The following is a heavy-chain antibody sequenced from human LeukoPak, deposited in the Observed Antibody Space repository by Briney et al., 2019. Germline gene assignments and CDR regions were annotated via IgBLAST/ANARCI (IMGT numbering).Heavy chain of an antibody. CDR3: ARGTLRYFDWRIDY. D-gene: IGHD3-9*01. CDR1: GGSISSGDYY. Sequence: SQTLSLTCTVSGGSISSGDYYWSWIRQPPGKGLEWIGYIYYSGSTYYNLSLKSRVTISVDTSKNQFSLKLSSVTAADTAVYYCARGTLRYFDWRIDYWGQGTLVTVSS. J-gene: IGHJ4*02. CDR2: IYYSGST. V-gene: IGHV4-30-4*01.